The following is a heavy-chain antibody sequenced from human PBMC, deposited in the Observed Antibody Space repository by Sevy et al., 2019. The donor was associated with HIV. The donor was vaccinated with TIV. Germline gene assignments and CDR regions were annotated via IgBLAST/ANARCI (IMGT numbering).Heavy chain of an antibody. J-gene: IGHJ4*02. CDR3: VKGPTGIFARFDA. CDR2: IHNNENTQ. Sequence: GGSLRLSCAASGFSFSSYGMHWIRQAPGKGLEWVAFIHNNENTQYYADSVKGRFNISRDNSKNTQSLQMNSLTPEDSAIYCCVKGPTGIFARFDAWGQRILVTVSS. CDR1: GFSFSSYG. V-gene: IGHV3-30*02.